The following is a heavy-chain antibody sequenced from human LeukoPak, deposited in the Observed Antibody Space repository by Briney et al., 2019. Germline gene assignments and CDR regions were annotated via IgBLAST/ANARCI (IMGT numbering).Heavy chain of an antibody. V-gene: IGHV3-53*01. D-gene: IGHD3-22*01. CDR1: GFSVSSSY. CDR3: AKAAYDSGGYTANHDF. Sequence: GGSLRLSCAASGFSVSSSYMNWVRQAPGKGLEYVSVLYDSGDTYYAESVKGRFTISRDNSKNTVYLQMNSLRVEDTAVYYCAKAAYDSGGYTANHDFWGQGTPVTVSS. J-gene: IGHJ4*02. CDR2: LYDSGDT.